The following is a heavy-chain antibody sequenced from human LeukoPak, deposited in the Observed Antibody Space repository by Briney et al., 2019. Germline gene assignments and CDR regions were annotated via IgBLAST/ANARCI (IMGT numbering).Heavy chain of an antibody. D-gene: IGHD3-22*01. CDR3: ARVWGGGYYQGEYFQH. V-gene: IGHV1-69*13. CDR2: IIPIFGTA. Sequence: VASVKVSCKASGGTFSSYAISWVRQAPGQGLEWMGGIIPIFGTANYAQKFQGRVTITADESTSTAYMELSSLRSEDTAVYYCARVWGGGYYQGEYFQHWGQGTLVTVSS. J-gene: IGHJ1*01. CDR1: GGTFSSYA.